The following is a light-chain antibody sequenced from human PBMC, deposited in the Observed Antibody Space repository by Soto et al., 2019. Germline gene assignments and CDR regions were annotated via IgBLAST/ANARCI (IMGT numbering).Light chain of an antibody. J-gene: IGKJ4*01. CDR2: DAS. CDR1: LDFRTY. Sequence: DIQMPTSPSSMSASVGDRVTITCQASLDFRTYLNCYQQKPGKAPKLLIYDASNLETGVPSRFSGSGSGTDVFFTISRLQPEDFATYFFQQYDNLPPTFGGGTKVDI. CDR3: QQYDNLPPT. V-gene: IGKV1-33*01.